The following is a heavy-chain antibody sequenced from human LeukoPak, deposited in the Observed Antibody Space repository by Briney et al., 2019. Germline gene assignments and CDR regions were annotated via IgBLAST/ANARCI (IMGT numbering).Heavy chain of an antibody. CDR3: GRFGYVAGVDL. CDR2: INPGGTET. J-gene: IGHJ4*02. CDR1: GFSLSNYW. Sequence: GGSLRLSCAASGFSLSNYWVTWVRQAPGTGLEWVANINPGGTETYYVEPVKGRFTISRDNAKNLVYLQMNSLRAEDSAVYHCGRFGYVAGVDLWGQGTLVSVSS. D-gene: IGHD6-19*01. V-gene: IGHV3-7*01.